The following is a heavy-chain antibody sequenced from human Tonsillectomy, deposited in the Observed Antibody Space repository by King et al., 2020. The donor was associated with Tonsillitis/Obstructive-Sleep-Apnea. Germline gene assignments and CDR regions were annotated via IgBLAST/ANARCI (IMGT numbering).Heavy chain of an antibody. CDR3: TREGGCCSSTSCYYYYMDV. CDR1: GFTFSNAW. D-gene: IGHD2-2*01. V-gene: IGHV3-15*01. J-gene: IGHJ6*03. Sequence: VQLVESGGGLVKPGGSLRLSCAASGFTFSNAWMSWVRQAPGKGLEWLGRIKSKTNGGTTDYAAPVQGRFTISRDDSKNTLYLQMNSMKTEDTAVSYCTREGGCCSSTSCYYYYMDVWGNGTTVTVSS. CDR2: IKSKTNGGTT.